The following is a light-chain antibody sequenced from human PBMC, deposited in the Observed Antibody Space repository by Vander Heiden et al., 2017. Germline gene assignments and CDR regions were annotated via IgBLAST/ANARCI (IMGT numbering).Light chain of an antibody. CDR3: SSYTSSSTLGV. V-gene: IGLV2-14*01. CDR1: SSDVGGYNY. J-gene: IGLJ2*01. CDR2: EVS. Sequence: QSPLTQPASVSVSPGQSITISCTGTSSDVGGYNYVSWYQQHPGKAPKLMIYEVSNRPSGVSNRFSGSKSGNTASLTISGLQAEDEADYYCSSYTSSSTLGVFGGGTKLTVL.